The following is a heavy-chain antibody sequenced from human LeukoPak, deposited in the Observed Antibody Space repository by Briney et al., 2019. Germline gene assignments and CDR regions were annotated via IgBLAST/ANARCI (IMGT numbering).Heavy chain of an antibody. CDR1: GYSFTSYW. CDR2: IYPGDSDT. Sequence: GESLKISCKGSGYSFTSYWIGWVRQMPGKGLEWMGIIYPGDSDTRYSPSFQGQVTISADKSISTAYLQWSSLKASDTAMYYCARHEGNYDFWSGHSGGGFDPWGQGTLVTVSS. V-gene: IGHV5-51*01. J-gene: IGHJ5*02. CDR3: ARHEGNYDFWSGHSGGGFDP. D-gene: IGHD3-3*01.